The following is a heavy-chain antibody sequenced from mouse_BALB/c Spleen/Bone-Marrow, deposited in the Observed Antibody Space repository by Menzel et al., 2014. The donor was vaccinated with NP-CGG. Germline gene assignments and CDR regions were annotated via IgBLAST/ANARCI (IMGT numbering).Heavy chain of an antibody. V-gene: IGHV1S22*01. D-gene: IGHD1-1*01. CDR3: ARGLGYYVSSYGFFDY. CDR1: GYTITTYW. J-gene: IGHJ2*01. CDR2: IYPGSGSA. Sequence: LQQSGSELVRPGTSVKLSCKASGYTITTYWMHWVKQRHGQGLEWIGNIYPGSGSANYDEKFKNKGTLTVDTSSSTAYMHLSSLTPEDSAVYYCARGLGYYVSSYGFFDYWGQGTILTVSS.